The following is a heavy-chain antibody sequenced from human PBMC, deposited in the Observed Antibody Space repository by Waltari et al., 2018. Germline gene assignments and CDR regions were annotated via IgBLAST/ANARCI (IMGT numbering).Heavy chain of an antibody. CDR3: ARGLGDDSSGYYHNDAFDI. D-gene: IGHD3-22*01. CDR2: IYYSGST. J-gene: IGHJ3*02. Sequence: QVQLQQWGAGLLKPSETLSLTCAVYGGSFSGYYWSWIRQPPGKGLEWIGYIYYSGSTNYNPSLKSRVTISVDTSKNQFSLKLSSVTAADTAVYYCARGLGDDSSGYYHNDAFDIWGQGTMVTVSS. CDR1: GGSFSGYY. V-gene: IGHV4-34*11.